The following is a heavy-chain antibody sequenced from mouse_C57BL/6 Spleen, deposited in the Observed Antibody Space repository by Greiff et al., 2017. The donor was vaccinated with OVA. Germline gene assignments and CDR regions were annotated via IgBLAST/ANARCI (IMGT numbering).Heavy chain of an antibody. CDR3: TRVYYGSSYVYYFDY. J-gene: IGHJ2*01. CDR1: GFTFSSYA. Sequence: EVKVVESGEGLVKPGGSLKLSCAASGFTFSSYAMSWVRQTPEKRLEWVAYISSGGDYIYYADTVKGRFTISRDNARNTLYLQMSSLKSEDTAMYYCTRVYYGSSYVYYFDYWGQGTTLTVSS. V-gene: IGHV5-9-1*02. D-gene: IGHD1-1*01. CDR2: ISSGGDYI.